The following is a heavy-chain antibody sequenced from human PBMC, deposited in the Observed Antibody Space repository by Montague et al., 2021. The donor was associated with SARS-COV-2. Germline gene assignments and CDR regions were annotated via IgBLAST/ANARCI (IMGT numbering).Heavy chain of an antibody. D-gene: IGHD2-21*01. CDR2: IYYSGST. CDR1: SGSTSSYY. V-gene: IGHV4-59*01. J-gene: IGHJ5*02. Sequence: SETLSLTCTVSSGSTSSYYWSWIRQPPGKGLEWIGYIYYSGSTNYNPSLKSRVTISVDTSKNQFSLKLSSVTAADTAVYYCARGGDMNWFDPWGQGTLVTVSS. CDR3: ARGGDMNWFDP.